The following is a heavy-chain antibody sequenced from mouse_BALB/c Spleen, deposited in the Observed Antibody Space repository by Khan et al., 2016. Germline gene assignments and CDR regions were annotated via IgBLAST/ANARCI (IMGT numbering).Heavy chain of an antibody. CDR2: ISCYNGAT. CDR3: ARGDYDGYYAMDY. V-gene: IGHV1S34*01. D-gene: IGHD2-4*01. Sequence: LVKTGASVKISYKASGYSFTGYYMHWVKQSHGKSLEWFGYISCYNGATNYNQKFKGKATFTVDTSSRTAYMQFNSLTSDDSAAYDCARGDYDGYYAMDYWGQGTSVAVSS. CDR1: GYSFTGYY. J-gene: IGHJ4*01.